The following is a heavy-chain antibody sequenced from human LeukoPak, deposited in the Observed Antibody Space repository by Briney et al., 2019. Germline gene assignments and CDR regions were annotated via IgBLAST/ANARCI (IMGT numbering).Heavy chain of an antibody. CDR1: GYCITTYW. CDR3: ARLSGIAAAGPAFGIDY. J-gene: IGHJ4*02. V-gene: IGHV5-51*01. Sequence: SPQISCNGSGYCITTYWIRWVRQLAGKKLEWMGISYPADSDTRYSPSFQGQVTISADKSISTAYLQWSSLRASDTAMCYCARLSGIAAAGPAFGIDYWGQGTLVTVSS. D-gene: IGHD6-13*01. CDR2: SYPADSDT.